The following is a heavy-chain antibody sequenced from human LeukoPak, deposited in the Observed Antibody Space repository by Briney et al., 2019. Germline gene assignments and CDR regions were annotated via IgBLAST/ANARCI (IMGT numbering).Heavy chain of an antibody. D-gene: IGHD6-19*01. CDR2: ISYDGSNK. CDR3: AKDHSSGWYYFDY. J-gene: IGHJ4*02. Sequence: GGSLRLSCAASGFTFSSYGMHWVRQAPGKGLEWVAVISYDGSNKYYADSVKGRFTIFRDNSKNTLYLQMNSLRAEDTAVYYCAKDHSSGWYYFDYWGQGTLVTVSS. CDR1: GFTFSSYG. V-gene: IGHV3-30*18.